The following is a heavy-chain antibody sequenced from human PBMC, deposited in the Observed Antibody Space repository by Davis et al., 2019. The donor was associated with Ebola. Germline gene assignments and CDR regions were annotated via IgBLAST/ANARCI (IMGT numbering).Heavy chain of an antibody. V-gene: IGHV4-59*01. D-gene: IGHD6-13*01. CDR1: GGSISSYY. CDR3: ARGKGVWDY. J-gene: IGHJ4*02. Sequence: MPSETLSLTCTVSGGSISSYYWSWIRQPPGKGLEWMGYFYHGGSTIYNRSFKSRISISVDTSKNQFSLRLSAVTAADAAVYYCARGKGVWDYWGQGTLVTVSS. CDR2: FYHGGST.